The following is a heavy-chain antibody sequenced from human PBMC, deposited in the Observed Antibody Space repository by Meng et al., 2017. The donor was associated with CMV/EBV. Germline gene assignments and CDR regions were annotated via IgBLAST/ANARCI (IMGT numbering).Heavy chain of an antibody. Sequence: GESLKISCAASGFTFSSYWMHWVRQAPGKGLVWVSRINSDGSSTSYADSVKGRFTISRDNAKNTLYLQMNSLRAEDTAVYYCAKDHKSCSSTSCYFLWGQGTLVTVSS. CDR3: AKDHKSCSSTSCYFL. CDR1: GFTFSSYW. J-gene: IGHJ1*01. D-gene: IGHD2-2*01. V-gene: IGHV3-74*01. CDR2: INSDGSST.